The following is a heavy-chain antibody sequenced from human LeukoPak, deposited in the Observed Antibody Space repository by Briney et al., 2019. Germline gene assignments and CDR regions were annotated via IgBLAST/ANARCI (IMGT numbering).Heavy chain of an antibody. CDR1: GFSFRNYA. J-gene: IGHJ4*02. Sequence: PGRSLRLSCAASGFSFRNYATHWVRQAPGKGLEWVAVIAHDETHIYYADSVKGRLTISRDNSRNNLDLQMNSLRVEDTAVYYCARDPILAAPDYFDHWGQGTQVIVSS. CDR3: ARDPILAAPDYFDH. CDR2: IAHDETHI. D-gene: IGHD2-2*02. V-gene: IGHV3-30-3*01.